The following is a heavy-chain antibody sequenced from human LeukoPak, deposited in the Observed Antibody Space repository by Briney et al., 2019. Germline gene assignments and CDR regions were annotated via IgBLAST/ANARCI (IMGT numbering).Heavy chain of an antibody. J-gene: IGHJ4*02. CDR1: GYTFTGYY. Sequence: SVKVSWKASGYTFTGYYMHWVRQAAGQGLEWMGGIIPIFGTANYAQKFQGRVTITADKSTSTAYMELSSLRSEDTAVYYCATKRDGDYLFDYWGQGTLVTVSS. CDR3: ATKRDGDYLFDY. D-gene: IGHD4-17*01. CDR2: IIPIFGTA. V-gene: IGHV1-69*06.